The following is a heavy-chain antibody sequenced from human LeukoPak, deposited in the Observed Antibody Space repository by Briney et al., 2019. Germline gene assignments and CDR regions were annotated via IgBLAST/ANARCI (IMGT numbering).Heavy chain of an antibody. CDR3: ARECSGCFYFDY. J-gene: IGHJ4*02. V-gene: IGHV3-53*01. CDR2: IYSGGST. Sequence: GGSLRLSCAASGFTVSSNYMSWVRQAPGKGLEWVSVIYSGGSTYYADSVKGRFTFSRDNSKNTLYLQMNSLRAEDTAVYYCARECSGCFYFDYWGQGTLVTVSS. D-gene: IGHD6-19*01. CDR1: GFTVSSNY.